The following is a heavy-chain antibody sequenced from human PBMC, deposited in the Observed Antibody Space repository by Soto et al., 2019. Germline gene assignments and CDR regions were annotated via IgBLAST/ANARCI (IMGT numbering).Heavy chain of an antibody. J-gene: IGHJ4*02. Sequence: ASVKVSCKASGYTFTSYGISWVRQAPGQGLEWMGWISAYNGNTNYAQKLQGRVTMTTDISTSTAYMELRSLRSDDTAVYYCARNYGSGSYPIPYFDYWGQGTLVTVSS. D-gene: IGHD3-10*01. CDR1: GYTFTSYG. CDR2: ISAYNGNT. CDR3: ARNYGSGSYPIPYFDY. V-gene: IGHV1-18*01.